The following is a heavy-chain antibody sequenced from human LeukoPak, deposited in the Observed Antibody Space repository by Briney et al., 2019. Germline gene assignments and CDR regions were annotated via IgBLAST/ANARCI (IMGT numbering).Heavy chain of an antibody. CDR2: ISSSSSYI. Sequence: PGGSLRLSCAAYGFTFSSYSMDWGRQARGKGRGWDSSISSSSSYIYYADSVNGRFTISRNNAKNSLYLQMNSLRAEHTAVYYCARGGGFDYWGQGTLVTVSS. D-gene: IGHD2-15*01. CDR1: GFTFSSYS. V-gene: IGHV3-21*01. CDR3: ARGGGFDY. J-gene: IGHJ4*02.